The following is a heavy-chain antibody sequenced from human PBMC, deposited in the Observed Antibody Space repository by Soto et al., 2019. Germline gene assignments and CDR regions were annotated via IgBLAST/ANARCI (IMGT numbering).Heavy chain of an antibody. D-gene: IGHD2-2*01. CDR1: GYTLTEIS. J-gene: IGHJ1*01. CDR2: FDPENGET. V-gene: IGHV1-24*01. CDR3: ATGDIILVPPPTGCPEYFQH. Sequence: QVQLVQSGAEVKKPGASVKVSCKVSGYTLTEISMHWVRQTPGKGLEWMGGFDPENGETIYAERFQGRVTMTEDKSIDTAYMELSSLTSEDTAVYYCATGDIILVPPPTGCPEYFQHWGQGTLVTVSS.